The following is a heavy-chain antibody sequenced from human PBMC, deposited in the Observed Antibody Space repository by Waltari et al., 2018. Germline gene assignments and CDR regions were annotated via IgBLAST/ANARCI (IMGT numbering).Heavy chain of an antibody. J-gene: IGHJ3*01. Sequence: EVQLVESGGGLVTPGGSLRLSCAASGFTFSSYSMNWVRQAPGKGLEWVSSISSSSSYLYYADSVKGRFTISRDNAKNSLYLQMNSLRAEDTAVYYCAKDERSSTSQAYSFDVCGQGTMVTVSS. CDR3: AKDERSSTSQAYSFDV. CDR1: GFTFSSYS. V-gene: IGHV3-21*01. CDR2: ISSSSSYL. D-gene: IGHD5-18*01.